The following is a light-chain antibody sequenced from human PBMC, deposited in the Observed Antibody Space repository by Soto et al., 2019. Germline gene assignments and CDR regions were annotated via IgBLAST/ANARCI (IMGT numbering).Light chain of an antibody. CDR3: ASYTSARIRV. CDR1: SSDIGAYNS. CDR2: DVS. Sequence: QSVLTQPASVSASPGQSITISCTGTSSDIGAYNSVSWYHQHPGKAPQLMIYDVSYRPSGISSRFSGSKSGNTASMTISGLQADDDADSYCASYTSARIRVFGGGTKVTVL. V-gene: IGLV2-14*01. J-gene: IGLJ3*02.